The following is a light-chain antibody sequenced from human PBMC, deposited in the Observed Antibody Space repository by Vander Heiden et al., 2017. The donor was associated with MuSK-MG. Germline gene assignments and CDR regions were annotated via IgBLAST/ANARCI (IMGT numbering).Light chain of an antibody. CDR2: GAS. J-gene: IGKJ1*01. CDR3: QRYGSSPPR. V-gene: IGKV3-20*01. Sequence: EIVLTQSPGTLSLSPGERATLSCRASQSVSSSYLAWYQQKPGQAPRLLSYGASSRDTGIPDRVSGSGSGTDVTLTISRLEPEDFAVYYCQRYGSSPPRFGAGTKVEMK. CDR1: QSVSSSY.